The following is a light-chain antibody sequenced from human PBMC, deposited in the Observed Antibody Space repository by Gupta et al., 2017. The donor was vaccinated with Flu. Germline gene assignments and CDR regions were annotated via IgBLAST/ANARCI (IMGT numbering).Light chain of an antibody. Sequence: VTISCTRSSGSIASNYVQWYQQRPGSSPTTVIYEDNQRPSGVPDRFSGSIDSSSNSASLTISGLKTEDEADYYCQSYDSSNHGVFGGGTKLTVL. CDR3: QSYDSSNHGV. CDR2: EDN. V-gene: IGLV6-57*01. CDR1: SGSIASNY. J-gene: IGLJ3*02.